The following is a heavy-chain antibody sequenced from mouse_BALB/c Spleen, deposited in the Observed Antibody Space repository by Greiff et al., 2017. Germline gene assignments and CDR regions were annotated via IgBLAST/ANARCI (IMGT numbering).Heavy chain of an antibody. CDR1: GYSFTSYW. Sequence: QVQLKQSGPQLVRPGASVKISCKASGYSFTSYWMHWVKQRPGQGLEWIGMIDPSDSETRLNQKFKDKATLTVDKSSSTAYMQLSSPTSEDSAVYYCARSLVYYYAMDYWGQGTSVTVSS. J-gene: IGHJ4*01. D-gene: IGHD1-1*02. V-gene: IGHV1S126*01. CDR3: ARSLVYYYAMDY. CDR2: IDPSDSET.